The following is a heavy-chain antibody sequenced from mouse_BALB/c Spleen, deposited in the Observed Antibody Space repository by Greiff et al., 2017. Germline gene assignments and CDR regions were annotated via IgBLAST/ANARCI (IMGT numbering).Heavy chain of an antibody. Sequence: QVQLQQSGAELAKPGASVKMSCKASGYTFTSYWMHWVKQRPGQGLEWIGYINPSTGYTEYNQKFKDKATLTADKSSSTAYMQLSSLTSEDSAVYYCARAGYQAWFAYWGQGTLVTVSA. CDR3: ARAGYQAWFAY. D-gene: IGHD2-2*01. J-gene: IGHJ3*01. CDR2: INPSTGYT. CDR1: GYTFTSYW. V-gene: IGHV1-7*01.